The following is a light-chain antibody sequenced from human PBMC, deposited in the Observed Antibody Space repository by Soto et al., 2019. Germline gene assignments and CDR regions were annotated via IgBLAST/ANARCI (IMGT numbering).Light chain of an antibody. CDR2: DAS. Sequence: ILMTQSPATLSVSPGERATLSCRASQSVSNNLAWYQQKPGQAPRLLIYDASTRATGIPASFSGSGSGTEFTPTISGLQSEDYAVYYCQQYNNWPPWTFGQGTKVEIK. V-gene: IGKV3-15*01. CDR1: QSVSNN. J-gene: IGKJ1*01. CDR3: QQYNNWPPWT.